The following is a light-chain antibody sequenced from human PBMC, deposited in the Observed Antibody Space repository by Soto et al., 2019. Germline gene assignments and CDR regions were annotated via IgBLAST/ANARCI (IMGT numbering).Light chain of an antibody. CDR2: EVT. CDR1: SSDVGGYNY. V-gene: IGLV2-14*01. CDR3: SSYTTSSTLV. J-gene: IGLJ2*01. Sequence: QSVLTQPASVSGSPGQSITISCTGTSSDVGGYNYVSWYQQHPGKAPKLMISEVTNRPSGVSNRFSVSKSGNTASLTISGLQPEDEADYYCSSYTTSSTLVFGGGTKLTVL.